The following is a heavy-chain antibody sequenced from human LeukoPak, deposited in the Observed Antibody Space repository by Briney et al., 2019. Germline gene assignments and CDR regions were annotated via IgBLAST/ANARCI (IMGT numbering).Heavy chain of an antibody. CDR2: ISYDGSNK. Sequence: GRSLRLSCAASGFTFSSYAMHWVRQAPGKGLEWVAVISYDGSNKYYADSVKGRFTISRDNSKNTLYLQMNSLRAEDTAVYYCARGSKGAFDWLPYYFDYWGQGTLVTVSS. CDR3: ARGSKGAFDWLPYYFDY. D-gene: IGHD3-9*01. CDR1: GFTFSSYA. V-gene: IGHV3-30-3*01. J-gene: IGHJ4*02.